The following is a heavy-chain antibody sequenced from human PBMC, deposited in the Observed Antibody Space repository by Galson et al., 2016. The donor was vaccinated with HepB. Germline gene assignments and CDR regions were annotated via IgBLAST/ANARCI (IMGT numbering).Heavy chain of an antibody. D-gene: IGHD6-6*01. Sequence: SLRLSCAASGFTFSIYGMHWVRQAPGKGLEWVAVIWYDGNNKYYADSVKGRFTISRDNSKNTLYLQMNSLRAEDTAVYYCEAESSSSGEDFDYWGQGTLVTVSS. V-gene: IGHV3-33*01. J-gene: IGHJ4*02. CDR3: EAESSSSGEDFDY. CDR1: GFTFSIYG. CDR2: IWYDGNNK.